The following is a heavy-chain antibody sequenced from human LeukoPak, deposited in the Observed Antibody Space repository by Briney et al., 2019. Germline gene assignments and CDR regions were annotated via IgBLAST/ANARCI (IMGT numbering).Heavy chain of an antibody. J-gene: IGHJ3*02. Sequence: GGSLRLSCAASGFTFSSYWMSWVRQAPGKGLEWVANIKQDGSEKYYVGSVKGRFTISRDNAKNSLYLQMNSLRAEDTALYYCAKALGDAFDIWGQGTMVTVSS. CDR3: AKALGDAFDI. D-gene: IGHD6-6*01. V-gene: IGHV3-7*03. CDR2: IKQDGSEK. CDR1: GFTFSSYW.